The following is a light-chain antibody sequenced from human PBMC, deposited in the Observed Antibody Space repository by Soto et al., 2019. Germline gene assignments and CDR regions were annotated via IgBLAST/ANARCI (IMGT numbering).Light chain of an antibody. V-gene: IGKV3-20*01. Sequence: EIVLTQSPGTLYLSPGERATLSCRASQSVSSSYLAWYQQKPGQAPRLLIYAASSRATGIPDRFSGSGSGRDFTLTISRLEPEDFAVYSCQQYANSPGTFGQGTKVEIK. CDR2: AAS. CDR1: QSVSSSY. CDR3: QQYANSPGT. J-gene: IGKJ1*01.